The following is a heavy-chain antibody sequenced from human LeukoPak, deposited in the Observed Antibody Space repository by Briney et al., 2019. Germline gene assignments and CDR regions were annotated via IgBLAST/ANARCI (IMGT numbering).Heavy chain of an antibody. CDR3: ASADSSGWYYFDY. V-gene: IGHV4-59*01. Sequence: KASEALSLTCTVSGGSISSYYWSWIRQPPGKGLEWIGYIYYSGSTNYNPPLKSRVTISVDTSKNQFSLKLSSVTAADTAVYYCASADSSGWYYFDYWGQGTLVTVSS. J-gene: IGHJ4*02. D-gene: IGHD6-19*01. CDR2: IYYSGST. CDR1: GGSISSYY.